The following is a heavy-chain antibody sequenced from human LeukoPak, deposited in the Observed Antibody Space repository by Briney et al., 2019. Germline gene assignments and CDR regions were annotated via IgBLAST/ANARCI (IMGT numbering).Heavy chain of an antibody. CDR1: GFTFSSYA. CDR2: ISGSGGST. J-gene: IGHJ6*03. D-gene: IGHD3-10*01. CDR3: ARGGYYYYYMDV. V-gene: IGHV3-23*01. Sequence: PGGSLRLSCAASGFTFSSYAMSWVRQAPGKGLEWVSAISGSGGSTYYADSVKGRFTISRDNAKNSLYLQMNSLRAEDTAVYYCARGGYYYYYMDVWGKGTTVTVSS.